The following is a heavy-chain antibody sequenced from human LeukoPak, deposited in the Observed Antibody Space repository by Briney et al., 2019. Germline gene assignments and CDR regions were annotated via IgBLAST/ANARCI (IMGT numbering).Heavy chain of an antibody. J-gene: IGHJ5*02. V-gene: IGHV3-21*01. Sequence: PGGSLRLSCAASGFTFSSYSMNWVRQAPGKGLEWVSSISSSSSYIYYADSVKGRFTIYRDNAKNSLYLQMNSLRAEDTAVYYCARDGLPYYYDSSGNWFDPWGQGTLVTVSS. D-gene: IGHD3-22*01. CDR1: GFTFSSYS. CDR2: ISSSSSYI. CDR3: ARDGLPYYYDSSGNWFDP.